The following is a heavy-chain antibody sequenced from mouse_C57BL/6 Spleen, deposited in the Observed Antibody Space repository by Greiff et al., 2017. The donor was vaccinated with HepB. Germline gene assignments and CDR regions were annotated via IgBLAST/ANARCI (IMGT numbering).Heavy chain of an antibody. Sequence: QVQLQQPGAELVMPGASVKLSCKASGYTFTSYWMHWVKQRPGQGLEWIGEIDPSDSYTNYNQKFKGKSTLTVDKSSSTAYMQLSSLTSEDSAVYYCARGRVDYWGQGTSVTVSS. CDR3: ARGRVDY. J-gene: IGHJ4*01. CDR1: GYTFTSYW. CDR2: IDPSDSYT. V-gene: IGHV1-69*01.